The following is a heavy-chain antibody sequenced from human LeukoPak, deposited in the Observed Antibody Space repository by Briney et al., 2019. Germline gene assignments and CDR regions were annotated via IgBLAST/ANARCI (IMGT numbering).Heavy chain of an antibody. Sequence: GGSLRLSCAASGFTFDDYAMHWVRQAPGKGLEWVSGISWNSGSIGYADSVKGRFTISRDNAKNSLYPQMNSLRAEDTALYYCAKDKGSSMAATLDYWGQGTLVTVSS. D-gene: IGHD2-15*01. CDR2: ISWNSGSI. J-gene: IGHJ4*02. CDR3: AKDKGSSMAATLDY. CDR1: GFTFDDYA. V-gene: IGHV3-9*01.